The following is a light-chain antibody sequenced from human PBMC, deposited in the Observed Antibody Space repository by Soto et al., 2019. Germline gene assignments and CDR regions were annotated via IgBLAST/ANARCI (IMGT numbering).Light chain of an antibody. CDR1: SSDVGNYNL. V-gene: IGLV2-23*02. J-gene: IGLJ1*01. CDR2: EVS. CDR3: CSYAGSTTFYF. Sequence: QSALTQPASVSGSPGQSITISCTGTSSDVGNYNLVSWYQHHPGKAPRLMIYEVSKRPSGVSNRFSASKSGNTASLTISGLQAEDEADYYCCSYAGSTTFYFFGTGTKVTVL.